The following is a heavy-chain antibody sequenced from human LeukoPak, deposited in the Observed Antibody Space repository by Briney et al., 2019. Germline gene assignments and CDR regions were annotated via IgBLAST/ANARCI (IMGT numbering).Heavy chain of an antibody. Sequence: PGGSLRLSCAASGFTFSTYWMSWVRQAPGKGLEWVANIKQDGSEKYYVDSVKGRFTIFRDNAKNSLYLQMNSLRVGDTAVYYCARTYYHDSSGYFDAFDIWGQGTMVTVSS. CDR1: GFTFSTYW. CDR2: IKQDGSEK. J-gene: IGHJ3*02. V-gene: IGHV3-7*01. D-gene: IGHD3-22*01. CDR3: ARTYYHDSSGYFDAFDI.